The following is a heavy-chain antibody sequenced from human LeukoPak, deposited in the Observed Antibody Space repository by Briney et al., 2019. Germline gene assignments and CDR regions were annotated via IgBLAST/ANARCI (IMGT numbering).Heavy chain of an antibody. J-gene: IGHJ4*02. CDR2: IIPIFGTA. D-gene: IGHD6-6*01. CDR1: GGAFSSYA. Sequence: SVKVSCKASGGAFSSYAISWVRQAPGQGLEWMGGIIPIFGTANYAQKFQGRVTITADESTSTAYMELSSLRSEDTAAYYCAIRWYSSSSDDYWGQGTLVTVSS. V-gene: IGHV1-69*13. CDR3: AIRWYSSSSDDY.